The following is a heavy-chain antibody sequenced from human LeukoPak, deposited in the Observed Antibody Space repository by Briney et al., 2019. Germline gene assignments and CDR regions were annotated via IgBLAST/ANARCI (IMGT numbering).Heavy chain of an antibody. V-gene: IGHV3-53*01. CDR3: VRDKGVGRTERFDS. D-gene: IGHD1-26*01. J-gene: IGHJ4*02. Sequence: PGGSLRLSCAVSGVSVSSTYMTWVRQAPGEGLQWVSVILDNGITTYADSVKGRFSISRDNSKNTVYLQMNSLSVDDTAVYYCVRDKGVGRTERFDSWGPGTLVTVSS. CDR2: ILDNGIT. CDR1: GVSVSSTY.